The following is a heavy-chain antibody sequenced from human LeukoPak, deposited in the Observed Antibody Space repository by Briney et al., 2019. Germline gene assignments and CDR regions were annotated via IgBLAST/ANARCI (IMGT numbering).Heavy chain of an antibody. Sequence: SSETLSLTCTVPGGSISSSSYSWGWIRQPPGKGLEWIGSVSHSGSINYDPSLKNRVTISVDTSKNQFSLKLSSVTAADTAVYYCWAIVTTIKLDFWGQGTLVTVSS. CDR3: WAIVTTIKLDF. CDR2: VSHSGSI. D-gene: IGHD5-12*01. V-gene: IGHV4-39*01. J-gene: IGHJ4*02. CDR1: GGSISSSSYS.